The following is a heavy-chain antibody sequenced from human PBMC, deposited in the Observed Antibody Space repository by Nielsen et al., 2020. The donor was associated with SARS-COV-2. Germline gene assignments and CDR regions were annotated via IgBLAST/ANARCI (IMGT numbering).Heavy chain of an antibody. Sequence: GGSLRLSCAASGFTFDDYAMHWVRQAPGKGLEWVSGISWNSGSIGYADSVKGRFTISRDNAKNSLYLQMNSLRAEDTALYYCAKELNLGGYDYWGQGTLVTVSS. D-gene: IGHD3-16*01. CDR2: ISWNSGSI. CDR1: GFTFDDYA. J-gene: IGHJ4*02. CDR3: AKELNLGGYDY. V-gene: IGHV3-9*01.